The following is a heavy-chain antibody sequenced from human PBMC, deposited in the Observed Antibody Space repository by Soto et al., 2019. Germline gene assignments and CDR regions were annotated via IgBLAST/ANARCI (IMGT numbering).Heavy chain of an antibody. D-gene: IGHD2-2*01. V-gene: IGHV3-48*02. CDR3: ARDRIVVLPAAPTWFDL. CDR1: GFPFSRYG. J-gene: IGHJ5*02. CDR2: ISSSINTI. Sequence: EVQLVESGGGVVKPGGSLRLSCTASGFPFSRYGMNWVRQAPGKGLEWVSYISSSINTIYYADSVKGRFTISRDDAGSSVYLQMNSLRDDDTAVYFCARDRIVVLPAAPTWFDLWGQGALVIVSS.